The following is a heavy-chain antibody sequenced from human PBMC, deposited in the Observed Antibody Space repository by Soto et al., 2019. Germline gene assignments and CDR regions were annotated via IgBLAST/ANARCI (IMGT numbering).Heavy chain of an antibody. CDR1: GFSVSSYG. V-gene: IGHV3-30*18. D-gene: IGHD3-22*01. Sequence: XGCLRLSCAACGFSVSSYGMHGVRQAPGKGLEWVAVISYDGSNKYYADSVKGRFTISRDNSKNTLYLQMNSLRAEDTAVYYCAKTYYYDSSGYEFYYYYGMDVWAQGTTVTVSS. CDR2: ISYDGSNK. CDR3: AKTYYYDSSGYEFYYYYGMDV. J-gene: IGHJ6*02.